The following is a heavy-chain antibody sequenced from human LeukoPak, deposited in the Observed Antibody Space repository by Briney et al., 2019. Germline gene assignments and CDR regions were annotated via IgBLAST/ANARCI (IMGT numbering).Heavy chain of an antibody. CDR2: INHSGST. J-gene: IGHJ4*02. V-gene: IGHV4-34*01. Sequence: SETLSLTCAVYGGSFSGYYWSWIRQPPGKGLGWIGEINHSGSTNYNPSLKSRVTISVDTSKNQFSLKLSSVTAADTAVYYCARGKELWGRGTLVTVSS. D-gene: IGHD1-7*01. CDR3: ARGKEL. CDR1: GGSFSGYY.